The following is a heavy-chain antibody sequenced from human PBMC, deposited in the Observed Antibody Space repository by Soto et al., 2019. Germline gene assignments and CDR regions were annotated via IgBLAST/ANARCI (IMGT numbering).Heavy chain of an antibody. J-gene: IGHJ4*03. D-gene: IGHD2-15*01. V-gene: IGHV5-51*01. CDR3: ARIIVYCRNNDCSWTFAF. Sequence: GESLKISCKTSGYSFISYWIAWVRQKPGKGLEWMGTFYPGDSTSTYSPSFQGQVTISVDKSISTAYLHLSSLKASDTAMYYCARIIVYCRNNDCSWTFAFCGQGTMVTVSS. CDR1: GYSFISYW. CDR2: FYPGDSTS.